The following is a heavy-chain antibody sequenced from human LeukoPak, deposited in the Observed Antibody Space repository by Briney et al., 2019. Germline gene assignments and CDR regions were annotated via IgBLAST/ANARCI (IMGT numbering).Heavy chain of an antibody. J-gene: IGHJ6*02. D-gene: IGHD3-16*01. V-gene: IGHV4-59*01. CDR2: IYYSGST. CDR1: GGSISSYY. Sequence: PSETLSLTCTVSGGSISSYYWSWIRQPPGKGLEWIGYIYYSGSTNYNPSLKSRVTTSVDTSKNQFSLKLSSVTAADTAVYYCARGFVFLGSRSYYYGMDVWGQGTTVTVSS. CDR3: ARGFVFLGSRSYYYGMDV.